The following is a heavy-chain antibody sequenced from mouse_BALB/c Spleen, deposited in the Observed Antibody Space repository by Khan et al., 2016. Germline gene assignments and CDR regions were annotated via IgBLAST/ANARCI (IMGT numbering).Heavy chain of an antibody. V-gene: IGHV3-2*02. J-gene: IGHJ2*01. Sequence: EVQLQESGPGLVKPSQSLSLTCTVTGYSITSGYGWNWIRQFPGNKLEWMGYISYSGSTNYNPSLKSRITITRNTSKNQFFLQLNSVNTEDTATYYCARTARIKYWGQGTTLTVSS. CDR1: GYSITSGYG. D-gene: IGHD1-2*01. CDR3: ARTARIKY. CDR2: ISYSGST.